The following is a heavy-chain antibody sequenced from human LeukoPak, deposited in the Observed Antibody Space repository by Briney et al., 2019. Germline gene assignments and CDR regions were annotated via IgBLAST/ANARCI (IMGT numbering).Heavy chain of an antibody. J-gene: IGHJ6*02. D-gene: IGHD2-2*01. CDR1: GYTFTSYA. CDR3: AGSTSFFVGGGYGMDV. CDR2: INAGNGNT. Sequence: AASVKVSCKASGYTFTSYAMHWVRQAPGQGLEWMGWINAGNGNTKYSQKFQGRVTITRDTSASTAYMELSSLRSEDTAVYYCAGSTSFFVGGGYGMDVWGQGTTVTVSS. V-gene: IGHV1-3*01.